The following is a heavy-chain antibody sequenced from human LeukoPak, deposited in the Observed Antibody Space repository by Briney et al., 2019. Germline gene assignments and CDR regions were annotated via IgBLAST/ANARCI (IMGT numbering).Heavy chain of an antibody. D-gene: IGHD2-15*01. Sequence: GGSLRLSCVASGFTFSSCAMSWVRQAPGKGLEWVSAISGSGTSTHYADSVKGRFTISRDNSKNALYLQMNSLRAEDTAVYSCARDIVVVVAAHFDSWGRGTLVSVSS. CDR1: GFTFSSCA. CDR2: ISGSGTST. CDR3: ARDIVVVVAAHFDS. J-gene: IGHJ4*02. V-gene: IGHV3-23*01.